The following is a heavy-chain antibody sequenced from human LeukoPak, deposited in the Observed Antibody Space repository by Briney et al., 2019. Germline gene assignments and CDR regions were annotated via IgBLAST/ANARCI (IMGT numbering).Heavy chain of an antibody. CDR1: GGSISSYY. CDR3: ARANYDFWSGQTNWFDP. Sequence: PPETLSLTCTVSGGSISSYYWSWIRQPPGKGLEWIGYIYYSGSTNYNPSLKSRVTISVDTSKNQFSLKLSSVTAADTAVYYCARANYDFWSGQTNWFDPWGQGTLVTVSS. J-gene: IGHJ5*02. V-gene: IGHV4-59*01. D-gene: IGHD3-3*01. CDR2: IYYSGST.